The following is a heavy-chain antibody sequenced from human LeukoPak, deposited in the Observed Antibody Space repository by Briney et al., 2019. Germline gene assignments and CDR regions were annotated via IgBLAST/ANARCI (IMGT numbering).Heavy chain of an antibody. D-gene: IGHD3-22*01. CDR1: GFTFNSYS. Sequence: GGSLRLSCAASGFTFNSYSMYWVRQVPGKGLAWVAVISYDGTHKYYADSVKGRFTISRDNSKNTLHLQMNGLRVEDAALYYCAKSFYDSGGYYGIIDYWGQGTLVTVSS. V-gene: IGHV3-30*18. CDR3: AKSFYDSGGYYGIIDY. J-gene: IGHJ4*02. CDR2: ISYDGTHK.